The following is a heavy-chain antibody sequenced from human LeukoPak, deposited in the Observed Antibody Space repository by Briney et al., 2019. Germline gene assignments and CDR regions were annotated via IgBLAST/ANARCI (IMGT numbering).Heavy chain of an antibody. CDR1: GFSFSNYF. J-gene: IGHJ4*02. V-gene: IGHV3-11*04. CDR3: AREASGNYHVFDS. CDR2: ITNSGRST. Sequence: GGSLRLSCEASGFSFSNYFMSRIGQAPGKGLEWVSYITNSGRSTNHADAVKGRFTISRDNAKKSVYLDMTDLRVEDTAVYYCAREASGNYHVFDSWGQGTLVTVSS. D-gene: IGHD1-26*01.